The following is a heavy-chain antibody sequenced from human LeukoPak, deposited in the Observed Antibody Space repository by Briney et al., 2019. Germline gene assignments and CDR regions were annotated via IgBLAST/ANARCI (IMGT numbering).Heavy chain of an antibody. CDR3: ARGIRGTATVKYYFDY. Sequence: ASVKVSCKASGYTFTSYYMHWVRQAPGQGLEWMGIINPSGGSTSYAQKFQGRVTMTRDTSTSTVYMELSSLRSEDTAVYYCARGIRGTATVKYYFDYWGQGTLVTVSS. J-gene: IGHJ4*02. D-gene: IGHD5-18*01. CDR2: INPSGGST. CDR1: GYTFTSYY. V-gene: IGHV1-46*01.